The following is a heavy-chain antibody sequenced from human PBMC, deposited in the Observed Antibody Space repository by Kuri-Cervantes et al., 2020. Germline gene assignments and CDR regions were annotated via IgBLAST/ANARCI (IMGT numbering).Heavy chain of an antibody. Sequence: SETLSLTCTVSGGSISSYYWSWIRQPPGKGLEWIGYIYYSGSTNYNPSLKSRVTISVDTSKNQFSLKLSSVTAADTAVYYCARRDDTSGSPYFDYWGQGTLVTVSS. J-gene: IGHJ4*02. D-gene: IGHD3-22*01. CDR1: GGSISSYY. V-gene: IGHV4-59*08. CDR2: IYYSGST. CDR3: ARRDDTSGSPYFDY.